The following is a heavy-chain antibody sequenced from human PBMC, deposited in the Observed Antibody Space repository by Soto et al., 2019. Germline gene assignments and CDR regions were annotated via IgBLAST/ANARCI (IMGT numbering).Heavy chain of an antibody. CDR2: IWYDGSNK. D-gene: IGHD3-10*01. CDR1: GFTFSSYG. V-gene: IGHV3-33*01. CDR3: ARDAYLGSGSYAY. J-gene: IGHJ4*02. Sequence: QVQLVESGGGVVQPGRSLRLSCAASGFTFSSYGMHWVRQAPGKGLEWVALIWYDGSNKNYADSVKGRFTISRDDSKNTLYLQMNSLRAEDTAVYYCARDAYLGSGSYAYWGQGTLVTVSS.